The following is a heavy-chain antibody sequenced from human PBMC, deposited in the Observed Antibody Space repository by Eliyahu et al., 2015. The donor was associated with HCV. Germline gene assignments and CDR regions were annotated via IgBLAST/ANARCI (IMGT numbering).Heavy chain of an antibody. V-gene: IGHV4-59*01. CDR3: ASGGGGIAVTGTGGWFDP. CDR2: IHYSGST. J-gene: IGHJ5*02. Sequence: QVQLQESGPGLVKPSETLSLTCTVXGXSXTTYXWXXXRQPPGKGXEWIGYIHYSGSTNYNPSLKSRVTISVDTSKNHLSLNLTSVTAADTAVYYCASGGGGIAVTGTGGWFDPWGQGTLVTVSS. D-gene: IGHD6-19*01. CDR1: GXSXTTYX.